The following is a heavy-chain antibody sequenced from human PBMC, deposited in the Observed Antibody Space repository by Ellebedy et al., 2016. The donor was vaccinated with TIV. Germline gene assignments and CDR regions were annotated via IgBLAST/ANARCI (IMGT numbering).Heavy chain of an antibody. Sequence: SETLSLTCTVSGGSISSSSYYWGWIRQPPGKGLEWLGSIAYSGTTYSNPSLKSRVTISVDTSKNQFSLKLTSVTAADPAVYYCATLPTGYCDGDCYSDWGQGTLVTVSS. CDR2: IAYSGTT. CDR3: ATLPTGYCDGDCYSD. V-gene: IGHV4-39*01. CDR1: GGSISSSSYY. D-gene: IGHD2-21*02. J-gene: IGHJ4*02.